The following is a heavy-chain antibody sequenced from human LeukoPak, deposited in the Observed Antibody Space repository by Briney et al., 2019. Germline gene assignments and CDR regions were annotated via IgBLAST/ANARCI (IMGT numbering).Heavy chain of an antibody. J-gene: IGHJ6*03. CDR1: GYTFTSYD. V-gene: IGHV1-8*01. CDR2: MNPNSGNT. Sequence: ASVKVSCRASGYTFTSYDINWVRQATGQGLEWMGWMNPNSGNTGYAQKFQGRVTMTRNTSISTAYMELSSLRSEDTAVYYCARGLWDSSGYSSYYYYMDVWGKGTTVTVSS. CDR3: ARGLWDSSGYSSYYYYMDV. D-gene: IGHD3-22*01.